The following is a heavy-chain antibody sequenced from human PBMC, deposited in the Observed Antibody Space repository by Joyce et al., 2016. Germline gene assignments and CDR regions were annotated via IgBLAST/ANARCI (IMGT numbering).Heavy chain of an antibody. CDR1: GDPIRIGNSY. CDR2: IRYSGRT. J-gene: IGHJ4*02. D-gene: IGHD3-16*01. CDR3: ARTGSFGGF. Sequence: QVQLQESGPGLVKPSQTLSLTCTVSGDPIRIGNSYWSWVRQQPGKGLEWIGYIRYSGRTQYNPSLWSRVIISIDTFKQQISLQLSSVTAADTAVYFCARTGSFGGFWGQGTLVTVSS. V-gene: IGHV4-30-4*01.